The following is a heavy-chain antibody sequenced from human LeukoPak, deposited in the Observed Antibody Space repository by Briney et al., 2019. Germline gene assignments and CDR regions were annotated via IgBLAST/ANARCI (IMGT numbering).Heavy chain of an antibody. D-gene: IGHD6-6*01. J-gene: IGHJ5*02. CDR1: GYSISSGYY. CDR2: IYHSGST. CDR3: ARDPLYSSSHDWFDR. Sequence: SETLSLTCTVSGYSISSGYYWGWIRQPPGKGLEWIGSIYHSGSTYYNPSLKSRVTISVDTSKNQFSLKLSSVTAADTAVYYCARDPLYSSSHDWFDRWGQGTLVTVSS. V-gene: IGHV4-38-2*02.